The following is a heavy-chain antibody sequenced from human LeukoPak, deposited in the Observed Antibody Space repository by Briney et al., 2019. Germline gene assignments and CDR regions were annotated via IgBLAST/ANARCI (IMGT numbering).Heavy chain of an antibody. CDR2: INPSGGSR. CDR1: GYTFTSYY. D-gene: IGHD1-26*01. CDR3: ARGSIVGAKTLGFGAFDI. V-gene: IGHV1-46*01. Sequence: EASVKVSCKASGYTFTSYYMQWVRQAPGQGLEWMGIINPSGGSRSYAQKFQGRVTMTRDTSTSTVYMELSSLRSEDTAVYYCARGSIVGAKTLGFGAFDIWGQGTMVTVSS. J-gene: IGHJ3*02.